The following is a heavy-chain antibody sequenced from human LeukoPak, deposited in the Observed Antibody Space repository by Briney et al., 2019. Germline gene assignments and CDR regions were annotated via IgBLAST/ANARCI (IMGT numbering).Heavy chain of an antibody. J-gene: IGHJ4*02. D-gene: IGHD3-3*01. CDR3: ARGGFGAKGLFDY. Sequence: SQTLSLTCTVSGGSISSGSYYWSWIRQPAGKGLEWIGRIYTSGSTNYNPSLKSRVTISVDTSKNQFSLKLSSVTAADTAVYYCARGGFGAKGLFDYWGQGTQVTVSS. CDR2: IYTSGST. CDR1: GGSISSGSYY. V-gene: IGHV4-61*02.